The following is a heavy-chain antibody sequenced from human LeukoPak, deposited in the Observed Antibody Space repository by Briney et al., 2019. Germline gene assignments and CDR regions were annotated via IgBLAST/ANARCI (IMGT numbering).Heavy chain of an antibody. J-gene: IGHJ4*02. V-gene: IGHV4-39*07. Sequence: SETLSLTCTVSGDSISSSNYYWDWIRQPPGKGLEWIGEINHSGSTNYTPSLKSRVTISVDTSKNRFSLKLNSVTAADTAVYFCARVRYSGTYYPDYWGQGTLVTVSS. CDR1: GDSISSSNYY. CDR2: INHSGST. D-gene: IGHD1-26*01. CDR3: ARVRYSGTYYPDY.